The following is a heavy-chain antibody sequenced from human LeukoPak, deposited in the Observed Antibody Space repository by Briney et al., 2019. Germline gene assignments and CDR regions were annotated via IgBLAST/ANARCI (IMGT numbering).Heavy chain of an antibody. CDR2: ISSSGSTI. V-gene: IGHV3-48*03. CDR1: GFTFGSYE. Sequence: GGSLRLSCAASGFTFGSYEMNWVRQAPGKGLEWVSYISSSGSTIYYADSVKGRFTISRDNAKNSLYLHMNSLRAEDTAVYYCARDYGGSSPFDYWGQGTLVTVSS. CDR3: ARDYGGSSPFDY. J-gene: IGHJ4*02. D-gene: IGHD4-23*01.